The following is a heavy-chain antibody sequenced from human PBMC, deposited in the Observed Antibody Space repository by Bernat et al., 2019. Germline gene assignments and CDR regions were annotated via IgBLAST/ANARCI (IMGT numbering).Heavy chain of an antibody. V-gene: IGHV3-30*18. CDR2: ISYDVSNK. D-gene: IGHD2-8*01. J-gene: IGHJ6*02. CDR3: AKTQYAIKDFGNYYGMDV. CDR1: GFTFSSYG. Sequence: QVQLVESGGGVVQPGRSLRLSCAASGFTFSSYGMHWVRQAPGKGLEWVAVISYDVSNKYYADSVKGRFTISRDNSKNTLYLQMNSLRAEDTAVYYCAKTQYAIKDFGNYYGMDVWGQGTTVTVSS.